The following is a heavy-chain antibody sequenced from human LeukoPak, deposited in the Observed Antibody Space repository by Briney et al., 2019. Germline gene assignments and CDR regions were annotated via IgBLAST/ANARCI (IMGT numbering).Heavy chain of an antibody. CDR1: GFTFSSYA. CDR2: ISGSGGST. Sequence: PRGSLRLSCAASGFTFSSYAMNWVRQAPGKGLEWVSGISGSGGSTYYADSVKGRFTISRDNSKNTLYLQMNSLRVEDTAVYYCAKQYDFWSGPDCWGQGTLVTVSS. CDR3: AKQYDFWSGPDC. D-gene: IGHD3-3*01. J-gene: IGHJ4*02. V-gene: IGHV3-23*01.